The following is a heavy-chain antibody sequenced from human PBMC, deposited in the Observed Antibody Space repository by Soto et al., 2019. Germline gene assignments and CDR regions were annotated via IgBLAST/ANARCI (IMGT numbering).Heavy chain of an antibody. CDR2: ISSSSSYI. J-gene: IGHJ6*02. CDR3: ARDLLDSNWSEGSGQLGPAGGYYGMDV. V-gene: IGHV3-21*01. Sequence: GGSLRLSCAASGFTFSSYSKNWVRQAPGKGLEWVSSISSSSSYIYYADSVKDRFIISRNNAKNSLYLLMHSLRAEDTEVSYCARDLLDSNWSEGSGQLGPAGGYYGMDVWGQGTTVTVSS. D-gene: IGHD6-6*01. CDR1: GFTFSSYS.